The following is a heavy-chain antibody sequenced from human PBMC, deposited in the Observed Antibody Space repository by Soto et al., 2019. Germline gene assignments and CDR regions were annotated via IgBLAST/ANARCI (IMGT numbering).Heavy chain of an antibody. Sequence: VGTRSFSCAASGLPFSDSLIHWVGMLPGKGLEWVAALSYDGINDYYADSVEGRFTISRDNFKKTLYLQMNSLRVEDTAIFYCAKGSGGHYNSGTLLDWGQGTVVTVS. CDR2: LSYDGIND. D-gene: IGHD3-10*01. CDR1: GLPFSDSL. CDR3: AKGSGGHYNSGTLLD. J-gene: IGHJ4*02. V-gene: IGHV3-30-3*01.